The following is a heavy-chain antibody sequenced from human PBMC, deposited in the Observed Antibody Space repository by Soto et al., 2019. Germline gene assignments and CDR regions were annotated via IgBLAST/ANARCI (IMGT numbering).Heavy chain of an antibody. CDR1: GYSFTSYW. V-gene: IGHV5-51*01. CDR2: IYPGDSDT. D-gene: IGHD3-10*01. CDR3: ASQPNTMVPYLDY. J-gene: IGHJ4*02. Sequence: GESLKISCKGSGYSFTSYWIGWVRQMPGKGLEWMGIIYPGDSDTRYSPSFQGQVTISADKSISTAYLQWSSLKASDTAMYYCASQPNTMVPYLDYWGQGTLVTVSS.